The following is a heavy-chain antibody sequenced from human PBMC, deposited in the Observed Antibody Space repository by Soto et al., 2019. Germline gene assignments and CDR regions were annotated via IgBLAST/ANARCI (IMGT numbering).Heavy chain of an antibody. Sequence: SETLSLTCTVSGGSISSSSYYWGWIRQPPGKGLEWIGSIYYSGSTYYNPSLKSRVTISVDTSKSQFSLKLSSVTAADTAVYYCATLSLASGGYYFDYWGQGTLVTVSS. J-gene: IGHJ4*02. D-gene: IGHD3-16*01. CDR1: GGSISSSSYY. V-gene: IGHV4-39*01. CDR2: IYYSGST. CDR3: ATLSLASGGYYFDY.